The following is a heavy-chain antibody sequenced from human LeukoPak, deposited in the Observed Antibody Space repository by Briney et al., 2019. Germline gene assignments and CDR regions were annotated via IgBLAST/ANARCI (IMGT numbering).Heavy chain of an antibody. D-gene: IGHD6-13*01. Sequence: SETLSLTCTVSGGSISSYYWSWIRQPPGKGLEWIGYIYYSGSTYYNPSLKSRVTISVDRSKNQFSLKLSSVTAADTAVYYCARRLGIAASRNAFDIWGQGTMVTVSS. CDR2: IYYSGST. J-gene: IGHJ3*02. CDR1: GGSISSYY. V-gene: IGHV4-59*12. CDR3: ARRLGIAASRNAFDI.